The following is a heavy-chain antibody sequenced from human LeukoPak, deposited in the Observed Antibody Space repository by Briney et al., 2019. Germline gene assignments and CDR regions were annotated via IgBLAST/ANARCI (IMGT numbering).Heavy chain of an antibody. V-gene: IGHV4-39*01. J-gene: IGHJ4*02. Sequence: SETLSLTCTVSGGSISSSSYYWGWIRQPPGKGLEWIGSIYYGGSTYYNPSLKSRVTISVDTSKNQFSLKLSSVTAADTAVYYCARLRAYCSSTSCYTFGPFDYWGQGTLVTVSS. CDR2: IYYGGST. CDR3: ARLRAYCSSTSCYTFGPFDY. D-gene: IGHD2-2*02. CDR1: GGSISSSSYY.